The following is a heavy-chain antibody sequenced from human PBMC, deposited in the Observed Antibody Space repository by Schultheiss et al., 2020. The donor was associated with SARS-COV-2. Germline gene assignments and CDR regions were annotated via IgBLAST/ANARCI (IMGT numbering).Heavy chain of an antibody. Sequence: SETLSLTCTVSGGSISSSSYYWGWIRQPPGKGLEWIGEINHSGSTNYNPSLKSRVTISVDTSKNQFSLKLRSVTAADTAVYYCGRSLGIAAAGINYYYGMDVWGQGTTVTVSS. V-gene: IGHV4-39*07. CDR2: INHSGST. J-gene: IGHJ6*02. CDR3: GRSLGIAAAGINYYYGMDV. D-gene: IGHD6-13*01. CDR1: GGSISSSSYY.